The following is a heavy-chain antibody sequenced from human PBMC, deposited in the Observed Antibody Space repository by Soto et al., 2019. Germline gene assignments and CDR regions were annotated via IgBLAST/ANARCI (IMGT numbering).Heavy chain of an antibody. D-gene: IGHD2-21*02. CDR1: GYTFTSYY. V-gene: IGHV1-46*01. CDR3: ARGPSCGGDCYLFDY. Sequence: SVKVSCKASGYTFTSYYIHWVRQAPGQGLEWVAMINPGGGRTKNAQMFQGRVTLTRDTSAGTVDMELSSLTSDDTAVYYCARGPSCGGDCYLFDYWGQGSLVTVSS. J-gene: IGHJ4*02. CDR2: INPGGGRT.